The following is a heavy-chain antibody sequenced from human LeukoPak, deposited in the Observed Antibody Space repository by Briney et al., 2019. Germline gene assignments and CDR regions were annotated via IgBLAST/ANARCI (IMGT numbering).Heavy chain of an antibody. J-gene: IGHJ3*02. Sequence: PGGSLRLSCAASGFTFSSYWMSWVRQAPGKGLEWVANIKQDGSEKYYVDSVKGRFTISRDNAKNSLYLQMNSLRAEDTAVYYCARDLGLLWFGELSYDAFDIWGQGTMVTVSS. D-gene: IGHD3-10*01. CDR3: ARDLGLLWFGELSYDAFDI. CDR1: GFTFSSYW. V-gene: IGHV3-7*03. CDR2: IKQDGSEK.